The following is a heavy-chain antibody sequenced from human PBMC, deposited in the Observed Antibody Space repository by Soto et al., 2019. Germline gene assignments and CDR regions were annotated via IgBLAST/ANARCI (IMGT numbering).Heavy chain of an antibody. V-gene: IGHV4-31*03. D-gene: IGHD5-18*01. CDR1: GGSISSGGYY. CDR3: ARDWGYSYGYPDGMDV. J-gene: IGHJ6*02. Sequence: SETLSLTCTVSGGSISSGGYYWSWIRQHPGKGLEWIGYIYYSGSTYYNPSLKSRVTISVDTSKNQFSLKLSSVTAADTAVYYCARDWGYSYGYPDGMDVWGQGTTVTASS. CDR2: IYYSGST.